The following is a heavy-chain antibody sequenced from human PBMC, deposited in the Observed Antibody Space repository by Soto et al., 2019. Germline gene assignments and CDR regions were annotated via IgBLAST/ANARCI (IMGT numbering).Heavy chain of an antibody. Sequence: EVQLVESGGGLVQPGGSLRLSCAASGFTVSSNYMTWVRQAPGKGLEWVSVIYSGGGTYYADSVKGRFTISRDTSKNTPYLQMNSLRADDTAVYYCARGGNEQNDYWGQGTLVTVSS. CDR1: GFTVSSNY. J-gene: IGHJ4*02. CDR2: IYSGGGT. D-gene: IGHD1-1*01. V-gene: IGHV3-66*01. CDR3: ARGGNEQNDY.